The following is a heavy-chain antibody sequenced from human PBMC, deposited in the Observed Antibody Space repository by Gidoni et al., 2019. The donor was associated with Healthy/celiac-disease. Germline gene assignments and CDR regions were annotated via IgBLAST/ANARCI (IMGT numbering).Heavy chain of an antibody. J-gene: IGHJ5*02. Sequence: YGGSISSGGYYWSWIRQHPGKGLEWIGYIYYSGSTYYNPSLKSRVTISVDTSKNQFSLKLSSVTAADTAVSYCASVAYYGSFYWFDPWGQGTLVTLSS. CDR2: IYYSGST. V-gene: IGHV4-31*02. D-gene: IGHD3-10*01. CDR3: ASVAYYGSFYWFDP. CDR1: GGSISSGGYY.